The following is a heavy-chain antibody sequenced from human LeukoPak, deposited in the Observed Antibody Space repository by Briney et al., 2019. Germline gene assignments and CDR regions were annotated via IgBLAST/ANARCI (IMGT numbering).Heavy chain of an antibody. CDR2: IYYSGST. CDR3: ARDDYGGTPYYYGMDV. Sequence: SETLSLTCTVSGGSISSGGYYWSWIRQHPGKGLEWIGYIYYSGSTYYDPSLKSRVTISVDTSKNQFPLKLSSVTAADTAVYYCARDDYGGTPYYYGMDVWGQGTTVTVSS. V-gene: IGHV4-31*03. CDR1: GGSISSGGYY. D-gene: IGHD4-23*01. J-gene: IGHJ6*02.